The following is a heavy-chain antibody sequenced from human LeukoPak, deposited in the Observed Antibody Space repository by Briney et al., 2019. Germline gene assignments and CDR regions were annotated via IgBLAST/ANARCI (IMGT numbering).Heavy chain of an antibody. D-gene: IGHD5-12*01. CDR3: ARVGIVATTLYYYMDV. Sequence: GASVKVSCKASGYTFTSYDINWVRQATGQGLEWMGWMNPNSGNTGYAQKFQGRVTITRNTSISTAYMELSSLRSEDTAVYYCARVGIVATTLYYYMDVWGKGTTVTVSS. V-gene: IGHV1-8*03. CDR2: MNPNSGNT. CDR1: GYTFTSYD. J-gene: IGHJ6*03.